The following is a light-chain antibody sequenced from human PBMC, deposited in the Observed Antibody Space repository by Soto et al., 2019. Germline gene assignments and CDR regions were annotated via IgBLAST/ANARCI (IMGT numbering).Light chain of an antibody. Sequence: EIVMTQSPATLSVSPGERATLSCRASQSISSNLAWYQQKPGQPPRLLIYGASTRTTGIPARFSVGWSVTEFTLTISSLQSEDFAVYYCHQYNNWSTFGGGTKVEIK. V-gene: IGKV3-15*01. CDR2: GAS. CDR3: HQYNNWST. CDR1: QSISSN. J-gene: IGKJ4*01.